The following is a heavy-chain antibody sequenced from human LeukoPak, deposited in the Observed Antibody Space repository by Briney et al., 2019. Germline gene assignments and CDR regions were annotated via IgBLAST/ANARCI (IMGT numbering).Heavy chain of an antibody. Sequence: GGSLRLSCAASGFTFSSYSMNWVRQAPGKGLEWVSYISGSGSYIYYADSVKGRFTISRDHAKNSFHLQMDSLRAEDTAVYYCARDPSTLVVVGATRAFDIWGQGTMVTVSS. CDR3: ARDPSTLVVVGATRAFDI. D-gene: IGHD2-15*01. CDR2: ISGSGSYI. CDR1: GFTFSSYS. V-gene: IGHV3-21*01. J-gene: IGHJ3*02.